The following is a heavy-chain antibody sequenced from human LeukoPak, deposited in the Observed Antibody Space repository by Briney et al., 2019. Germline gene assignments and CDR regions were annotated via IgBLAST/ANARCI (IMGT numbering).Heavy chain of an antibody. CDR1: RFTFSSYS. Sequence: PGGSLRLSCAASRFTFSSYSMNWVRQAPGKGLEWVSSISSSGSYIYYADSVKGRFTISRDNAKNSLYLQMNSLRAEDTAVYYCARTRHEGKPSSTSFVWFGDDAFDIWGQGTMVTVSS. CDR2: ISSSGSYI. D-gene: IGHD2-2*01. J-gene: IGHJ3*02. CDR3: ARTRHEGKPSSTSFVWFGDDAFDI. V-gene: IGHV3-21*01.